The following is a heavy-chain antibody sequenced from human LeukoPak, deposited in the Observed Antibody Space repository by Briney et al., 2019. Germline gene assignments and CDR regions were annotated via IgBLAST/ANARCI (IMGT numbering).Heavy chain of an antibody. J-gene: IGHJ4*02. D-gene: IGHD2-2*02. Sequence: SETLSLTCAVYGGSFSGYYWSWIRQPPGKGLEWIGEINHSGSTNYNPSLKSRVTISVDMSKNQFSLKLSSVTAADTAVYYCARAPGYCSSTSCYTMPFDYWGQGTLVTVSS. CDR2: INHSGST. CDR3: ARAPGYCSSTSCYTMPFDY. V-gene: IGHV4-34*01. CDR1: GGSFSGYY.